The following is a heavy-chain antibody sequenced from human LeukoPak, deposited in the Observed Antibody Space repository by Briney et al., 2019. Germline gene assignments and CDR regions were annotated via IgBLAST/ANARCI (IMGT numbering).Heavy chain of an antibody. D-gene: IGHD5-12*01. V-gene: IGHV4-34*01. Sequence: SETLSLTCAVYGGSFSGYYWSWIRQPPGKGLEWIGEINHSGSTNYNPSLKSRVTISVDTSKNQFSLKLSSVTAADTAVYYCARGRGVVATITGGVQVYFDYWGQRTLVTVSS. CDR2: INHSGST. CDR1: GGSFSGYY. CDR3: ARGRGVVATITGGVQVYFDY. J-gene: IGHJ4*02.